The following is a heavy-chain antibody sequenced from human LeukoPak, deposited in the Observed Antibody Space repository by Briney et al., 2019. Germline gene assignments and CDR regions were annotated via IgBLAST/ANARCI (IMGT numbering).Heavy chain of an antibody. J-gene: IGHJ5*02. CDR1: GGSIXSGSYY. Sequence: VSLXCXVSGGSIXSGSYYWSWIRQPAGKGLEWIGRIYTSGSTNYNPSLESRVTISVDTSKNQFSLKLSSVTAADTAVYYCAREGLRVYNWFDPWGQGTLVTVSS. CDR2: IYTSGST. CDR3: AREGLRVYNWFDP. V-gene: IGHV4-61*02. D-gene: IGHD6-6*01.